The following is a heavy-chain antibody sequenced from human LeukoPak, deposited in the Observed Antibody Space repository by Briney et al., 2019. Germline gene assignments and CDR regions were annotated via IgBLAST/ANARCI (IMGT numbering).Heavy chain of an antibody. D-gene: IGHD5-12*01. J-gene: IGHJ3*02. V-gene: IGHV3-30*18. CDR2: ISHDGGHE. CDR1: GFVFSSFG. Sequence: GGSLRLSCAASGFVFSSFGMHWVRQAPGKGLEWVALISHDGGHESYADSVRGRFTVSRDSSKNTLLLQMNNLRPEDTALYYCAKVREMSTVATVMGEALDIWGQGTMVTVSS. CDR3: AKVREMSTVATVMGEALDI.